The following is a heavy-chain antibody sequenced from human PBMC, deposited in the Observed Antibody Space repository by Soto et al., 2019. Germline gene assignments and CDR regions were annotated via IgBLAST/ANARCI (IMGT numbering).Heavy chain of an antibody. J-gene: IGHJ5*02. CDR3: ITGYYTWFDP. D-gene: IGHD3-9*01. Sequence: PGESPKTSCKGSGYTFSTYWIGWVRQVPGKGLEWMGIIYPGDSNTRYSPSFQGRVTISADKSISTAYLQWSSLKASDTAMYYCITGYYTWFDPWGHGTLVTVSS. CDR2: IYPGDSNT. CDR1: GYTFSTYW. V-gene: IGHV5-51*01.